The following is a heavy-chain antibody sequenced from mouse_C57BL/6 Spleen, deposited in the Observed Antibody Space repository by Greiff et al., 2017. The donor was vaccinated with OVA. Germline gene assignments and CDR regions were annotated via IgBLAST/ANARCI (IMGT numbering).Heavy chain of an antibody. J-gene: IGHJ2*01. D-gene: IGHD1-1*01. CDR3: VLLLLPGWYFDY. Sequence: QVHVKQSGAELVMPGASVKLSCKASGYTFTSYWMHWVKQRPGQGLEWIGAIDPSDSYTNSNQQFKGKSTLTVDKSSSTAYRQLSSLTSEDSAVYYCVLLLLPGWYFDYWGQGPTLTVSS. CDR1: GYTFTSYW. V-gene: IGHV1-69*01. CDR2: IDPSDSYT.